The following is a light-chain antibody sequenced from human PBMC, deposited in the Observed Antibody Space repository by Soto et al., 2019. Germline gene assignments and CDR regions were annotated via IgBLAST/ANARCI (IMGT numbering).Light chain of an antibody. Sequence: EIVLTQSPGTLSLSPGERATLSCRASQSLSSTYLAWYQQKPGQAPRLLIYGASSRATGIPDRFSGGGSGTDFTLTISRLEPEDFGMYYCQQYGSSSPTTFGQGTRLEIE. CDR1: QSLSSTY. CDR3: QQYGSSSPTT. V-gene: IGKV3-20*01. CDR2: GAS. J-gene: IGKJ5*01.